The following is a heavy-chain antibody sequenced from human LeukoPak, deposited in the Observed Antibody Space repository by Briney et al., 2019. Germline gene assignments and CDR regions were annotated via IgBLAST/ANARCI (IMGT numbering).Heavy chain of an antibody. D-gene: IGHD2-15*01. J-gene: IGHJ4*02. CDR2: IYYSGST. Sequence: SETLSLTCTVSGGSISSYYWSWIRQPPGKGLEWIGYIYYSGSTNYNPSLKSRVTISVDTSKNQFSLKLSSVTAADTAVYYCARADLGYCSGGSCYYPFDYWGQGTLVTVSS. CDR3: ARADLGYCSGGSCYYPFDY. CDR1: GGSISSYY. V-gene: IGHV4-59*01.